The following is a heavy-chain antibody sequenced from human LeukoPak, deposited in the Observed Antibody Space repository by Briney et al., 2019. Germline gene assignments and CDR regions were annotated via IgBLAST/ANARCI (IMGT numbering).Heavy chain of an antibody. Sequence: ASVKVSCKASGYTFTSYYMHWVRQAPGQGLEWMGIINPSGGSTSYAQKFQGRVTMTRDTSTSTVYMELSSLRSEDTAVYYCAIPYDGSGSPYYYYGMDVWGQGTTVTVSS. J-gene: IGHJ6*02. CDR2: INPSGGST. CDR1: GYTFTSYY. CDR3: AIPYDGSGSPYYYYGMDV. V-gene: IGHV1-46*01. D-gene: IGHD3-22*01.